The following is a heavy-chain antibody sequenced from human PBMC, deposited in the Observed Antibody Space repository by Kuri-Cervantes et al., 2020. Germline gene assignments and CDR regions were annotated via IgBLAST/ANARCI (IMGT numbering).Heavy chain of an antibody. D-gene: IGHD6-13*01. V-gene: IGHV3-66*01. CDR3: ARDAGIAAAGHHYYFDY. CDR2: IYSGGST. Sequence: GESLKISCAASGFTVSSNYMSWVRQAPGKGLEWVSVIYSGGSTYYADSVKGRFTISRDNSKNTLYLQMNSLRAEDTAVYYCARDAGIAAAGHHYYFDYWGQGTLVTVSS. CDR1: GFTVSSNY. J-gene: IGHJ4*02.